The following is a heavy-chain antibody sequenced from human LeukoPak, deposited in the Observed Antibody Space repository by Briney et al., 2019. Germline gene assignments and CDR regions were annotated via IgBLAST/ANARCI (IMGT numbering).Heavy chain of an antibody. CDR3: ARIRGSYSDY. D-gene: IGHD3-16*01. J-gene: IGHJ4*02. V-gene: IGHV2-70*13. CDR1: GLSLSTSGMC. Sequence: SGPTLVNPTQTLTLTCTFSGLSLSTSGMCVGWIRQPPGKTLEWLALIDWDDDKYYSTSMKTRLTISKDTSKNEVVLTLTNVCPVDTATCYCARIRGSYSDYWSQGTLVTVFS. CDR2: IDWDDDK.